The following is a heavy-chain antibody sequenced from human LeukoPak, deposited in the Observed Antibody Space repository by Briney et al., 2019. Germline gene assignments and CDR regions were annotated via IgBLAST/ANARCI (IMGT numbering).Heavy chain of an antibody. Sequence: ASETLSLTCSVSGDSMRNYYWSWIQQPPGKGLEWIGYIYYSGSTNYNPSLKSRVTISVDTSKNQFSLKLSSVTAADTAVYYCASDYGDTELWGQGTLVTVSS. V-gene: IGHV4-59*12. CDR2: IYYSGST. J-gene: IGHJ4*02. CDR3: ASDYGDTEL. CDR1: GDSMRNYY. D-gene: IGHD4-17*01.